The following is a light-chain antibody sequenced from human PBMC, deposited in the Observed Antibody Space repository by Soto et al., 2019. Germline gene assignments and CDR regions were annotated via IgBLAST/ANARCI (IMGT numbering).Light chain of an antibody. Sequence: QSALTQPASLSGSPGQSITISCTGTSSDVGGYNDVSWYQQHPGKAPKLMIYDVSNRPSGVSNRFFGSKSGNTASLTISGLQAEDEADYYCSSYRGSSTTNYVFGTGTKLTVL. CDR2: DVS. CDR3: SSYRGSSTTNYV. J-gene: IGLJ1*01. V-gene: IGLV2-14*03. CDR1: SSDVGGYND.